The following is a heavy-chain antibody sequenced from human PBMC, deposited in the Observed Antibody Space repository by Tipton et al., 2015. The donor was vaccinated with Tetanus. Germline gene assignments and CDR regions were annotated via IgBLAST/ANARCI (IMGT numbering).Heavy chain of an antibody. CDR3: TTFFPPTXTADAFDX. V-gene: IGHV3-74*01. J-gene: IGHJ3*01. CDR1: GFTSRTYW. CDR2: VRSDGSNT. Sequence: SLRLSCAASGFTSRTYWMNWIRQAPGKGLAWVSRVRSDGSNTIYADSVKGRFTISRDTAKNTLYLQMNSLRAEDTAIYYCTTFFPPTXTADAFDXXGXGTMVTVXS. D-gene: IGHD4-17*01.